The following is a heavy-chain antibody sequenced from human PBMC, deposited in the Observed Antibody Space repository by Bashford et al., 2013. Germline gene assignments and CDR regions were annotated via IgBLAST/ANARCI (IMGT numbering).Heavy chain of an antibody. J-gene: IGHJ4*02. CDR3: AHKRVGYTITGTTLSLTS. V-gene: IGHV2-5*02. CDR1: GFSLTTSGEG. D-gene: IGHD1/OR15-1a*01. CDR2: VYWDNDN. Sequence: SGPTLVKPTQTLTLTCTFSGFSLTTSGEGVVWIRQLPEKALEWLALVYWDNDNRYSPSLRSRLTVTKDTARNXALLTMTNMDPADTGTYYCAHKRVGYTITGTTLSLTSWGQGNPGHRLL.